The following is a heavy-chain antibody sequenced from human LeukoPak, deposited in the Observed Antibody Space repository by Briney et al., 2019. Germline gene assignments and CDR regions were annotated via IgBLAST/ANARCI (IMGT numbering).Heavy chain of an antibody. V-gene: IGHV4-38-2*02. J-gene: IGHJ3*02. CDR3: ARSGYFDWLLWDAFDI. D-gene: IGHD3-9*01. CDR2: IYHSGST. Sequence: PSETLSLTCTVPGYSISSGYYWGWIRPPPGKGLEWIGSIYHSGSTYYNPSLKSRVTISVDTSKSQFSLKLSSVTAADTAVYYCARSGYFDWLLWDAFDIWGQGTMVTVSS. CDR1: GYSISSGYY.